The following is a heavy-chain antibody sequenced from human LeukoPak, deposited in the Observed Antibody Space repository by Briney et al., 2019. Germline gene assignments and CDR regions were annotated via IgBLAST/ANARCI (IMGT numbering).Heavy chain of an antibody. D-gene: IGHD1-1*01. J-gene: IGHJ4*02. CDR2: IRFDGGQK. CDR1: GFTFSSYS. V-gene: IGHV3-30*02. CDR3: ASGGYNILTASGY. Sequence: GGSLRLSCAASGFTFSSYSMNWVRQAPGKGLEWAAYIRFDGGQKYYGDSVRGRFTISRDNPNNMLYLQMNSLRAEDTAVYYCASGGYNILTASGYWGQGTLVTVSS.